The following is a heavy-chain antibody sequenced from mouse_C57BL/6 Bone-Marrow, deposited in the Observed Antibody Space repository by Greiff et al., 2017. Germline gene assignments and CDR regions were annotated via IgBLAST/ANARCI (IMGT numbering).Heavy chain of an antibody. CDR1: GYTFTDYN. D-gene: IGHD2-3*01. Sequence: VQLQQSGPELVKPGASVTIPCKASGYTFTDYNMAWVKQSPGKSLEWIGDIHPNNGGNIYNQKFKGKATLTVDKSSSTAYMELRSLTSEYTAVYYCARHEGLLRLAGFAYWCQGTLVTVSA. J-gene: IGHJ3*01. V-gene: IGHV1-18*01. CDR2: IHPNNGGN. CDR3: ARHEGLLRLAGFAY.